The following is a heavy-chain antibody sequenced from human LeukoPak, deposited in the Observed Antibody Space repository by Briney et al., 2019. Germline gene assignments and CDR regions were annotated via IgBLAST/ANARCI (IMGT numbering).Heavy chain of an antibody. J-gene: IGHJ4*02. CDR2: VSNTGGTT. CDR3: AKDRGY. CDR1: GFTFSTCA. V-gene: IGHV3-23*01. Sequence: GGSLRLSCAASGFTFSTCAMTWVRQAPGKGLEWVSAVSNTGGTTYYADSVKGRFTISRDNSKNTLYLQMDSLRAEDTAVYYCAKDRGYWGQGTLVTVSS.